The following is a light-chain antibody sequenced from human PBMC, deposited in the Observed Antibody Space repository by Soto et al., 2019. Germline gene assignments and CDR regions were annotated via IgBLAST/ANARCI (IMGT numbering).Light chain of an antibody. CDR2: GAS. CDR3: QQHTNWPLT. J-gene: IGKJ4*01. CDR1: QSVGSF. Sequence: EIVLTQSPATLSLSPGERATLSCRASQSVGSFLAWYQQKPGQAPRLLISGASSRATGIPDRFSGSGSGTDFTLTISRLEPEDFAVYYCQQHTNWPLTFGGGTKVDIK. V-gene: IGKV3-11*01.